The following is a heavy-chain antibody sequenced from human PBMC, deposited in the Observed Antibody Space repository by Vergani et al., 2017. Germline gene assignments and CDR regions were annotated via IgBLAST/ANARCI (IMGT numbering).Heavy chain of an antibody. CDR3: ARDILYCSSTSCPRDY. CDR1: GFRFSDYG. J-gene: IGHJ4*02. D-gene: IGHD2-2*01. V-gene: IGHV3-30*03. CDR2: ISYDGDTT. Sequence: HVQMVESGGGVVQPGRSLRLSCAVSGFRFSDYGMHWVRQAPGRGLEWVALISYDGDTTYYEDSVKGRFTISRDNSKNTLFLQMHSLRVEDTALYYCARDILYCSSTSCPRDYWGQGTLVTVSS.